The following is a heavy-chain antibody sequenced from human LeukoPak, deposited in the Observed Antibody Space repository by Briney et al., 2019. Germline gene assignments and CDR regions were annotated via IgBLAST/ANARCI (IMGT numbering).Heavy chain of an antibody. D-gene: IGHD5-18*01. CDR2: IYYSGST. CDR1: GGSFSGYY. J-gene: IGHJ4*02. Sequence: PSETLSLTCAVYGGSFSGYYWSWIRQPPGKGLEWIGYIYYSGSTNYNPSLKSRVTISVDTSKNQFSLKLSSVTAADTAVYYCASVDTAMVMYYWGQGTLVTVSS. CDR3: ASVDTAMVMYY. V-gene: IGHV4-59*01.